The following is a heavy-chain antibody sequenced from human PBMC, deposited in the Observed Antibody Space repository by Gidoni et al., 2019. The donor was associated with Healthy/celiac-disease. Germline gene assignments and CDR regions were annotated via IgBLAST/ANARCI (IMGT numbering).Heavy chain of an antibody. CDR2: IYYSWST. V-gene: IGHV4-59*01. CDR3: ASGGRHGYSYGPTNY. J-gene: IGHJ4*02. Sequence: QVQLQESGAGLVTPSATLSLTCTVPGGSISSYYWSWIRQPPGQGLEWIGYIYYSWSTNYNPSLKSRVTISVDTSKNQFSLKLSSGTAADTAVYYCASGGRHGYSYGPTNYWGQGTLVTVSS. D-gene: IGHD5-18*01. CDR1: GGSISSYY.